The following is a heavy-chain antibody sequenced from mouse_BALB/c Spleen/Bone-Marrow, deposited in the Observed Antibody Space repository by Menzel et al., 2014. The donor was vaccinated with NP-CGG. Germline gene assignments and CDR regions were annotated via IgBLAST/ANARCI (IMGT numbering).Heavy chain of an antibody. CDR1: GYTFSSYW. D-gene: IGHD2-3*01. CDR3: ARRGYDGYH. J-gene: IGHJ2*01. CDR2: ILPGSGST. Sequence: VKLVESGAELMKPGASVKISCKATGYTFSSYWIEWVKQRPGHGLEWIGEILPGSGSTNYNEKFKGKATFTADTSSNTAYMQLSGLTSEDSAVYYCARRGYDGYHWGQGTTLTVSS. V-gene: IGHV1-9*01.